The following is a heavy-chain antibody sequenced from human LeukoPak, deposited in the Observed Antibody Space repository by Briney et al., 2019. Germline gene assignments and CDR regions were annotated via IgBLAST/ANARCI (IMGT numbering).Heavy chain of an antibody. J-gene: IGHJ5*02. V-gene: IGHV1-69*13. CDR1: GGTFSSYA. Sequence: SVKVFCKASGGTFSSYANSWARHAPGQGLEWMGRIIHIFGTANYAQKFQGRFTISADESTSTASRELSSLRSEDTAVYYCARDLRYDYDRRGYYYFDPWGQGTLVTVSS. CDR3: ARDLRYDYDRRGYYYFDP. CDR2: IIHIFGTA. D-gene: IGHD3-22*01.